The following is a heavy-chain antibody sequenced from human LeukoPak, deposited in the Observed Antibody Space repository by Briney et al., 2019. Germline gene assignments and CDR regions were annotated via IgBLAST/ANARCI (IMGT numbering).Heavy chain of an antibody. D-gene: IGHD3-16*02. CDR1: GGSVSSGSYY. J-gene: IGHJ4*02. CDR2: IYYSGST. CDR3: ARDEGVILNY. V-gene: IGHV4-61*01. Sequence: SETLSLTCTVSGGSVSSGSYYWSWIRQPPGKGLEWVGYIYYSGSTNYNPSLKSRVTISVDTSKNQFSLKLSSVTAADTAVYYCARDEGVILNYWGQGTLVTVSS.